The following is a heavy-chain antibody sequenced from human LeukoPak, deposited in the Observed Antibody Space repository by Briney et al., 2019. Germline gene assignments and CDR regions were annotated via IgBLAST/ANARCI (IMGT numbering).Heavy chain of an antibody. CDR2: ISSTDAGT. V-gene: IGHV3-23*01. Sequence: GGSLRLSCAASGFSLSSYAMSWVHQAPGKGLEWVSAISSTDAGTYHADSVRGRFTISRDSSKNTLYLRMNSLRAEDAAVYYCAKAPVTSCRGAYCYPFDYWGQGTLVTVSS. CDR1: GFSLSSYA. D-gene: IGHD2-21*01. CDR3: AKAPVTSCRGAYCYPFDY. J-gene: IGHJ4*02.